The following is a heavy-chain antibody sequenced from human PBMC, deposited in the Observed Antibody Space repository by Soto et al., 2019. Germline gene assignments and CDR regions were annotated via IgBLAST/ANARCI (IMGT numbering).Heavy chain of an antibody. Sequence: GASVKVSCKASGGTFSSYAISWVRQAPGQGLEWMGGIIPIFGTANYAQKFQGRVTITADESTSTAYMELSSLRSEDTAVYYCARARLDDSISWYAKAGFWFDPWGQGTLVTV. J-gene: IGHJ5*02. CDR1: GGTFSSYA. CDR2: IIPIFGTA. D-gene: IGHD6-13*01. CDR3: ARARLDDSISWYAKAGFWFDP. V-gene: IGHV1-69*13.